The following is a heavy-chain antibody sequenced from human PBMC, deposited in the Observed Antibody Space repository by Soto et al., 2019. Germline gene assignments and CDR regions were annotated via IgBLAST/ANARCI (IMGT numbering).Heavy chain of an antibody. V-gene: IGHV4-39*01. CDR3: ARLDLIALGATPGLDY. CDR2: IYYSGST. D-gene: IGHD1-26*01. Sequence: SETLSLTCTVSGGSISSSSYYWGWICQPPGQGLEGIGSIYYSGSTYYTPSLKSRVTISVDTSKNQSSLKLSSVTAADTAVYYCARLDLIALGATPGLDYWRQGTLVTVSS. J-gene: IGHJ4*02. CDR1: GGSISSSSYY.